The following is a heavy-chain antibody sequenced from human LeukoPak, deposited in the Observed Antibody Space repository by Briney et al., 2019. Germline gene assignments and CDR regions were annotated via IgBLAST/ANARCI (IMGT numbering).Heavy chain of an antibody. CDR2: ISSSSSYI. CDR3: AKDRGGDFYDAFDI. D-gene: IGHD2-21*01. J-gene: IGHJ3*02. V-gene: IGHV3-21*04. CDR1: GFTFSSYS. Sequence: GGSLRLSCAASGFTFSSYSMNWVRQAPGRGLEWVSPISSSSSYIYYADSVKGRFTISRDNSKNILYLQMNSLRAEDTAVYYCAKDRGGDFYDAFDIWGQGTLVTVSS.